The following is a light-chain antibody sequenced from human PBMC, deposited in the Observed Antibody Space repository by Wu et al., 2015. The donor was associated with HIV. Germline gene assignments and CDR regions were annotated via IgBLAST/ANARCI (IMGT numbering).Light chain of an antibody. CDR1: QNVNSN. Sequence: EIVMTQLPVTLSVSPGERATLSCRASQNVNSNLAWYQQKPGQTPRLLIYGASTRAAGIPPRVSGSGSGTEFTLTISSVQSEDVAVYYCQHYANWPPGLTFGGGTQVE. J-gene: IGKJ4*01. CDR3: QHYANWPPGLT. CDR2: GAS. V-gene: IGKV3D-15*01.